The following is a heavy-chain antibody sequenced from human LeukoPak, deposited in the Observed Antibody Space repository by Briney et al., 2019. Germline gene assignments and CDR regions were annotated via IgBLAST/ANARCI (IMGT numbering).Heavy chain of an antibody. CDR2: INPNSGGT. J-gene: IGHJ4*02. Sequence: GASVKVSCKASGYTFTGYYMHWVRQAPGQGLEWMGWINPNSGGTNYAQMFQGRVTMTRDTSISTAYMELSRLRSDDTAVYYCARLANWEKYYFDYWGQGTLVTVSS. D-gene: IGHD7-27*01. CDR3: ARLANWEKYYFDY. CDR1: GYTFTGYY. V-gene: IGHV1-2*02.